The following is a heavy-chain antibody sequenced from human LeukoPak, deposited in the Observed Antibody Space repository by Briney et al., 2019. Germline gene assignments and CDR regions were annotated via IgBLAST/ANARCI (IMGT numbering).Heavy chain of an antibody. CDR3: ARETMAAGTPAFDI. CDR1: GFTFSTYR. Sequence: TGGSLRLSCAASGFTFSTYRMSWVRQAPGKGLEWVANIKQDGSEKHYVDSVKGRFTISRDNAKNSLYLQMSSLRAEDTAVYYCARETMAAGTPAFDIWGQGTMVTVSS. V-gene: IGHV3-7*01. CDR2: IKQDGSEK. J-gene: IGHJ3*02. D-gene: IGHD6-13*01.